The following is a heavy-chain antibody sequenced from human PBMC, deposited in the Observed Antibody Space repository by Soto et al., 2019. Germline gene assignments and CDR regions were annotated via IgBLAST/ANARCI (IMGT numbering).Heavy chain of an antibody. J-gene: IGHJ6*03. Sequence: GGSLRLSCAASGFTFSSYGMHWVRQAPGKGLEWVAVIWYDGSNKYYADSVKGRFTISRDNSKNTLYLQMNSLRAEDTAVYYCARESRTTGYYKHYYMDVWGKGTTVT. CDR1: GFTFSSYG. CDR3: ARESRTTGYYKHYYMDV. V-gene: IGHV3-33*01. CDR2: IWYDGSNK. D-gene: IGHD3-9*01.